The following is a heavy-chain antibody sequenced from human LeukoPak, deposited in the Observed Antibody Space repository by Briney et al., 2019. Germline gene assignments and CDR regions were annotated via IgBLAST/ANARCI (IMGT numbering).Heavy chain of an antibody. CDR1: GFTFSSYS. Sequence: GGSLRLSCAASGFTFSSYSMNWVRQAPGKGLEWVSAISSSGKYIYYADSVKGRFTISRDNAKNSLSLQLNSLRAEDTAVYYCASRDRHGYWGQGTLVSVSS. D-gene: IGHD2-21*01. V-gene: IGHV3-21*01. CDR2: ISSSGKYI. CDR3: ASRDRHGY. J-gene: IGHJ4*02.